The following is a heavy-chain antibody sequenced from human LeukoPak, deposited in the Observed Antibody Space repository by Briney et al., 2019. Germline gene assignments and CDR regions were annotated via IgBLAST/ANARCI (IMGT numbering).Heavy chain of an antibody. D-gene: IGHD5-18*01. V-gene: IGHV1-3*04. CDR3: ATVVGSYGFN. J-gene: IGHJ4*02. CDR2: TITGNGNT. CDR1: GYIFNTYD. Sequence: ASVKVSCKASGYIFNTYDIYWVRQAPGHRPEWMGWTITGNGNTKYSQKFQGRVTMTEDTSTDTAYMELSSLRSEDTAVYYCATVVGSYGFNWGQGTLVTVSS.